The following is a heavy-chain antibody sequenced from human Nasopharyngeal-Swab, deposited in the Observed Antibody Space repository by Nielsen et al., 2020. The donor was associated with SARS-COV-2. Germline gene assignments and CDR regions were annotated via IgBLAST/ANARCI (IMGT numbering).Heavy chain of an antibody. V-gene: IGHV4-30-4*01. CDR1: GGSISSGDYY. D-gene: IGHD2-2*01. CDR3: ARRAMRGPLGSFDI. CDR2: IYYSGST. Sequence: SETLSLTCTVSGGSISSGDYYWSWIRQPPGKGLEWIGYIYYSGSTYYNPSLKSRVTISVDTSKNQFSLKLSSVTAADTAVYYCARRAMRGPLGSFDIWGQGTMVTVSS. J-gene: IGHJ3*02.